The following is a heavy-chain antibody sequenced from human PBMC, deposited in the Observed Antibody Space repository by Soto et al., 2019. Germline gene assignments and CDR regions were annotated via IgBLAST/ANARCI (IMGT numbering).Heavy chain of an antibody. CDR1: GGKISSSSCF. V-gene: IGHV4-39*01. Sequence: SEPMCVTCTVAGGKISSSSCFWGWKSKPPGKGLEWIGSIYYSGGTYYNPSLKSRVTISVDTSKNQFSVRLDSVTATDTAVYYCARLAATVVTPTHYFDFWGQGALVTVSS. D-gene: IGHD4-17*01. CDR2: IYYSGGT. J-gene: IGHJ4*02. CDR3: ARLAATVVTPTHYFDF.